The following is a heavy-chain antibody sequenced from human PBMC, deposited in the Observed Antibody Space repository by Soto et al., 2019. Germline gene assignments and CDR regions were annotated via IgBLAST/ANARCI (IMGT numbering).Heavy chain of an antibody. CDR3: ARGGGVNWNGQAWFDP. CDR2: IYSGGNT. Sequence: EVQLVESGGGLVQPGGSLRLSCSASGLTVSSNYMSWVRQAPGKGLEWVSVIYSGGNTYYADSVKGRFTISRDDSKYTLYLQMTSLRAEDTAVYYCARGGGVNWNGQAWFDPWGQGTLVTVSS. CDR1: GLTVSSNY. D-gene: IGHD1-20*01. J-gene: IGHJ5*02. V-gene: IGHV3-66*01.